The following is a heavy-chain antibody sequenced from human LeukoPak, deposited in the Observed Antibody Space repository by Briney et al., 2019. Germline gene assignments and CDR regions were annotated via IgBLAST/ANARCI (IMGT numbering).Heavy chain of an antibody. D-gene: IGHD6-13*01. CDR3: ARETEEIYSPSWGLYDYRYNMDV. CDR1: GYSISSGYF. Sequence: SETLSLTCAVSGYSISSGYFWGWIRQSPGKGLEWIGSIYHSGSTYYNPSLKSRVTISVDTSKNQFSLKLSSVTAADTAVYYCARETEEIYSPSWGLYDYRYNMDVWGRGTTVTVSS. V-gene: IGHV4-38-2*02. J-gene: IGHJ6*03. CDR2: IYHSGST.